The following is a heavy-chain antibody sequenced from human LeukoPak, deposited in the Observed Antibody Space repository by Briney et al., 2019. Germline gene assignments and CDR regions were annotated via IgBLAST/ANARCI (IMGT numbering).Heavy chain of an antibody. D-gene: IGHD6-13*01. CDR2: IYYSGST. J-gene: IGHJ4*02. CDR3: ARAGQLDRPFNY. Sequence: IPSETLSLTCTVSGGSISSYYWSWIRQPPGKGLEWIGYIYYSGSTNYNPSLKSRVTISVDTSKNQFSLKPSSVTAADTAVYYCARAGQLDRPFNYWGQGTVVIVAS. CDR1: GGSISSYY. V-gene: IGHV4-59*01.